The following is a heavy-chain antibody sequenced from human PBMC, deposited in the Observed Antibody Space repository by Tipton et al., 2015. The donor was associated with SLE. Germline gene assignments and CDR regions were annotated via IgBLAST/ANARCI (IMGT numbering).Heavy chain of an antibody. V-gene: IGHV3-30*02. D-gene: IGHD3-22*01. Sequence: SLRLSCAASGITFSRSGMHWVRQAPGKGLEWAAFIRSDGSDKYYADSVKGRFTISRDNSKNTVYLQMDSLRDEDTAVYYCANGESDNSGYYVRYWGQGTLVTVSS. CDR1: GITFSRSG. J-gene: IGHJ4*02. CDR2: IRSDGSDK. CDR3: ANGESDNSGYYVRY.